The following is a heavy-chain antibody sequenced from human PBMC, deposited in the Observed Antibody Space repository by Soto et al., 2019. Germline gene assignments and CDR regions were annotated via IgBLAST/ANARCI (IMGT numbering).Heavy chain of an antibody. Sequence: SVKVSCKASGGTFSTYAIDWVLQAPGQGLEWMGGIIPLFGTVKYAQNFQGRITITADESTNTAYMELRSLRSQDTAVYYCARGVHYDSSGYYYFYWGQGTLVTVSS. J-gene: IGHJ4*02. CDR1: GGTFSTYA. CDR3: ARGVHYDSSGYYYFY. V-gene: IGHV1-69*13. D-gene: IGHD3-22*01. CDR2: IIPLFGTV.